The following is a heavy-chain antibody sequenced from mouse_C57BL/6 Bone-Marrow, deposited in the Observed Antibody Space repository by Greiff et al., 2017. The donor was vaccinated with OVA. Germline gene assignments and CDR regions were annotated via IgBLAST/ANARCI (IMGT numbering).Heavy chain of an antibody. Sequence: QVQLQQSGPELVKPGASVKISCKASGYAFSSSWMNWVKQRPGKGLEWIGRIYPGDGDTNYNGKFKGKATLTADKSSSTAYMQLSSLTSEDSAVYFCARRRYGSLYWYFDVWGTGTTVTVSS. CDR2: IYPGDGDT. CDR3: ARRRYGSLYWYFDV. D-gene: IGHD1-1*01. J-gene: IGHJ1*03. V-gene: IGHV1-82*01. CDR1: GYAFSSSW.